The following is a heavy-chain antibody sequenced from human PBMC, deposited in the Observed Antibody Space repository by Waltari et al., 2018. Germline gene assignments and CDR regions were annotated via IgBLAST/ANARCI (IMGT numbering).Heavy chain of an antibody. V-gene: IGHV1-69*12. CDR3: ARGLEHIVVVTEEWADY. D-gene: IGHD2-21*02. Sequence: QVQLVQSGAEVKKPGSSVTVSCTASGGTFSSYAISWVRQAPGQGLEWMGGIIPIFGTANYAQKFQGRVTITADESTSTAYMELSSLRSEETAVYYCARGLEHIVVVTEEWADYWGQGTLVTVSS. J-gene: IGHJ4*02. CDR2: IIPIFGTA. CDR1: GGTFSSYA.